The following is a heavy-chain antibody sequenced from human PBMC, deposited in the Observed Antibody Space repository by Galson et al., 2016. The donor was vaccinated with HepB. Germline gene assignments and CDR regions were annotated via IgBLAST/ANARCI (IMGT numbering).Heavy chain of an antibody. CDR3: VRDRNYYRGGKWYDVFDI. Sequence: SLRLSCAASGFTFSNFGMHWVRQAPGKGLEWLGAISYDGNNKYYVASVRARFTFSRDNSKNTLYLEMNSLSTQDTAVYYCVRDRNYYRGGKWYDVFDIWGQGTMVTVSS. CDR1: GFTFSNFG. J-gene: IGHJ3*02. CDR2: ISYDGNNK. D-gene: IGHD2-15*01. V-gene: IGHV3-30*03.